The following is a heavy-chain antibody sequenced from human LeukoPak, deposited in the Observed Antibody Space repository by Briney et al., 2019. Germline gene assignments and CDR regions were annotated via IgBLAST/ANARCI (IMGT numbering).Heavy chain of an antibody. V-gene: IGHV1-18*01. CDR2: ISAYNGNT. Sequence: ASVKVSCKASGYTFTSYGISWVRQAPGQGLEWMGWISAYNGNTNYAQKLQGRVTMTTDTSTSTAYMELRSLRSDDTAVYYCARVLVAAAGTKWFDPWAQGTLVTVSS. CDR3: ARVLVAAAGTKWFDP. D-gene: IGHD6-13*01. CDR1: GYTFTSYG. J-gene: IGHJ5*02.